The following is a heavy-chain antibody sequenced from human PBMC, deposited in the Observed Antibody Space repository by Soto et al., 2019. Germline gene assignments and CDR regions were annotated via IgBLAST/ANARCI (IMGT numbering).Heavy chain of an antibody. Sequence: QVQLVQSGAEVKKPGASVKVSCKASGYTFTSYGISWVRQAPGQGLEWMGWITPNNGNTKYAQKLQGRVTMTTDTSTSTAYMELRSLRSDDPAVYYGARFDSSGLIFDYWGQGTLVTVSS. D-gene: IGHD6-6*01. CDR2: ITPNNGNT. CDR1: GYTFTSYG. V-gene: IGHV1-18*01. J-gene: IGHJ4*02. CDR3: ARFDSSGLIFDY.